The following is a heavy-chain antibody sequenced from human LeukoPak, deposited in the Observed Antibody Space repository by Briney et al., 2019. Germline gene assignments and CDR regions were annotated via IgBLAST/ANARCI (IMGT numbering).Heavy chain of an antibody. CDR1: GGSFSGYY. CDR2: INHSGST. CDR3: AREYSSSSGGPCFDY. J-gene: IGHJ4*02. D-gene: IGHD6-6*01. Sequence: SETLSLTCAVYGGSFSGYYWSWIRQPPGKGLEWIGEINHSGSTNYNPSLKSRVTISVDTSKNQFSLKLSSVTAADTAVYYCAREYSSSSGGPCFDYWGQGTRVTVSS. V-gene: IGHV4-34*01.